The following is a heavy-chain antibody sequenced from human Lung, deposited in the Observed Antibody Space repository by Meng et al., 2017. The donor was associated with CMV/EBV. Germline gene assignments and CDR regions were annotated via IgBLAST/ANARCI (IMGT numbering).Heavy chain of an antibody. J-gene: IGHJ6*02. CDR3: ARGMGSPPRSKLLGSRRTRDFYYGLDV. D-gene: IGHD2-15*01. CDR1: GGSFSGFY. CDR2: ISHSGST. Sequence: SXTLSLXCAVYGGSFSGFYWSWIRQPPGKGLEWIGAISHSGSTNYKPSLKSRVTISVDTSKNQFSLKLNSLTAADTAVYYCARGMGSPPRSKLLGSRRTRDFYYGLDVXGQGXTVTVSS. V-gene: IGHV4-34*01.